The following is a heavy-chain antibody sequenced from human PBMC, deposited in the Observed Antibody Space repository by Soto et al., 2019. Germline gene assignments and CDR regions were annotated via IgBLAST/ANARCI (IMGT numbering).Heavy chain of an antibody. J-gene: IGHJ4*02. V-gene: IGHV3-48*02. CDR2: IGGRTSTI. CDR3: ARDPFNGWYVKLFDE. D-gene: IGHD6-19*01. CDR1: GFTFSTSP. Sequence: EVQLVESGGGLVQPGGSLRLSCAPSGFTFSTSPMHWVRQAPGKGLEWVSYIGGRTSTIYYSDSVKGRFTISRDNSRNTLYLQMNSLRDDDTALYYCARDPFNGWYVKLFDEWGQGTLVTVSS.